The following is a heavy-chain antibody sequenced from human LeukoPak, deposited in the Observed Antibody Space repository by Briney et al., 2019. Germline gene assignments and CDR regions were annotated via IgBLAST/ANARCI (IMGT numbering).Heavy chain of an antibody. CDR3: ARVRKVTAIPAFGTFDY. J-gene: IGHJ4*02. D-gene: IGHD2-21*02. CDR1: GGSISSSSYY. Sequence: PSETLSLTCTASGGSISSSSYYWGWIRQPPGKGLEWIGSIYYSGSTYYNPSLKSRVTISVDTPKNQFSLKLSSVTAADTAVYYCARVRKVTAIPAFGTFDYWGQGTLVTVSS. V-gene: IGHV4-39*01. CDR2: IYYSGST.